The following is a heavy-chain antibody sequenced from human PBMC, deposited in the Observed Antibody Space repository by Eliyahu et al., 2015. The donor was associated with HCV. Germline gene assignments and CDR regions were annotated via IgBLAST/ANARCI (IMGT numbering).Heavy chain of an antibody. D-gene: IGHD4-23*01. CDR3: ARLSYGGQSAWGFDS. CDR1: GDSSSSPNYY. J-gene: IGHJ4*02. Sequence: QLQLQESGPGLVKPSETLTLTCTFSGDSSSSPNYYWGWIRQPPGQGLEWIGSVHQSGIPYLKSSFMSRITVSVDTSKNQFSLNLRSVTAADTATYYCARLSYGGQSAWGFDSWGQGTLVTVSS. CDR2: VHQSGIP. V-gene: IGHV4-39*01.